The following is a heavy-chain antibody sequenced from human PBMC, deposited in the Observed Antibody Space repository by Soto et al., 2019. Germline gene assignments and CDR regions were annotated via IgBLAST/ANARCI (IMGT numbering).Heavy chain of an antibody. J-gene: IGHJ6*02. CDR1: GYTFTGYY. V-gene: IGHV1-2*04. CDR3: ARAEDIVVVPAAMDYYGMDV. CDR2: INPNSGGT. D-gene: IGHD2-2*01. Sequence: QVQLVQSGAEVKKPGASVKVSCKASGYTFTGYYMHWVRQAPGQGLEWMGWINPNSGGTNYAQKFQGWVTMTRDTAISTAYMELSRLRSDDTAVYYCARAEDIVVVPAAMDYYGMDVWGQGTTVTVSS.